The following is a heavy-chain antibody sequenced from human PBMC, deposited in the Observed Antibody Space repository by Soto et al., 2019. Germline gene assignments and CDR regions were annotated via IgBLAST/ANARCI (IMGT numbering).Heavy chain of an antibody. J-gene: IGHJ3*01. CDR2: ISDPGTST. D-gene: IGHD2-21*02. V-gene: IGHV3-23*01. Sequence: GGSLRLSCAAPGFTFGNYAMNWVRQAPGKGLEWISSISDPGTSTYYANSVKGRFSMSRDNSKNTLFLQMNRLRADDTAVYFCAKSLVTPSDAFDLWGRGTLVTVSS. CDR1: GFTFGNYA. CDR3: AKSLVTPSDAFDL.